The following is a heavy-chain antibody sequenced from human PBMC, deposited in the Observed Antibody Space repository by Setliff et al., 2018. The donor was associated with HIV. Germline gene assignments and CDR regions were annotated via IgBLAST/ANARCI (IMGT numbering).Heavy chain of an antibody. CDR1: GGSINNYY. CDR2: IYFSGST. Sequence: SETLSLTCTVSGGSINNYYWSWIRQPPGKGLEWIGYIYFSGSTNYNPSLKSRVTMSLDTSKSQFSLKLSSVTAADTAVYYCARIVRWELVATSTFFYYYMDVWGKGTTVTVSS. J-gene: IGHJ6*03. D-gene: IGHD1-26*01. CDR3: ARIVRWELVATSTFFYYYMDV. V-gene: IGHV4-59*08.